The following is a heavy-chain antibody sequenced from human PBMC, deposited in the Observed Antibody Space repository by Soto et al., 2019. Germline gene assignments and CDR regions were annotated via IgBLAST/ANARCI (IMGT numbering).Heavy chain of an antibody. V-gene: IGHV3-23*01. J-gene: IGHJ4*02. Sequence: GGSLRLSCAASGFTFSSYSMSWVRQAPGKGLEWVSAITGSGGSTYYADSMKGRFTISRDNSKNTLYLQMNSLRAEDTAVYYCAKEGDLIGYNYGSCFDYWGQGTLVTVSS. CDR1: GFTFSSYS. CDR3: AKEGDLIGYNYGSCFDY. D-gene: IGHD5-18*01. CDR2: ITGSGGST.